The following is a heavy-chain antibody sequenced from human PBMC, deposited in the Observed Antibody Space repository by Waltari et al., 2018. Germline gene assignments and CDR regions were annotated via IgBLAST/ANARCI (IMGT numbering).Heavy chain of an antibody. V-gene: IGHV1-8*01. J-gene: IGHJ4*02. CDR2: RNPNRGNT. CDR1: GYTFTSHD. CDR3: ARVTRGVIPAY. D-gene: IGHD2-2*01. Sequence: QVQLVQSGAEVKKPGASVKVSCKASGYTFTSHDINWGRQATGQGLEWMGWRNPNRGNTGYAQKFQGRGTMTSNTSISTAYMELSSLRSEDTAVDYCARVTRGVIPAYWGQGTLVTVSS.